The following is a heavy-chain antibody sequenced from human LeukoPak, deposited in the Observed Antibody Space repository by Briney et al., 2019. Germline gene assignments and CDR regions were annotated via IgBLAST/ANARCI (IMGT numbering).Heavy chain of an antibody. J-gene: IGHJ4*02. V-gene: IGHV3-30-3*01. Sequence: PGRSLRLSCAASGFTFSSYAMHWVRQAPGKGLEWVAVISYDGSNKYYADSVKGRFTISRDNSKNTLYLQMNSLRAEDTAVYYCANSSPLHPNDYWGQGTLVTVSS. D-gene: IGHD4-11*01. CDR1: GFTFSSYA. CDR3: ANSSPLHPNDY. CDR2: ISYDGSNK.